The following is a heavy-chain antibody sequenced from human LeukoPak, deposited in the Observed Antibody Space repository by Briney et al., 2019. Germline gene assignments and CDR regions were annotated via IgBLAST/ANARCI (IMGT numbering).Heavy chain of an antibody. J-gene: IGHJ6*04. Sequence: GGALRLSCAASGFAFNRYSMNFVRDAPGKGLEWVSSISSSSSYIYTAHSVKGRFTFPKDNAKNSLYLRMNSLRAEAPAVYNCARSPPYGEDYWGEGTTVSVSA. CDR3: ARSPPYGEDY. CDR1: GFAFNRYS. V-gene: IGHV3-21*01. CDR2: ISSSSSYI.